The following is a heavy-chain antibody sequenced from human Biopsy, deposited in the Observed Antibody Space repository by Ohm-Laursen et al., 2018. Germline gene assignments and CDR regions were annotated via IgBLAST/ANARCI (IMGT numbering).Heavy chain of an antibody. CDR1: GDSIKNDA. Sequence: SQTLSLTCTVSGDSIKNDAWSWIRQFPGKGLEWLGYMLHSGHSDYNPSLGRRLTLSIDASKNQISLNLSSVTAADTAIYYCARHFESTAIFDYWGQGALITVSS. D-gene: IGHD5/OR15-5a*01. J-gene: IGHJ4*02. CDR2: MLHSGHS. V-gene: IGHV4-59*08. CDR3: ARHFESTAIFDY.